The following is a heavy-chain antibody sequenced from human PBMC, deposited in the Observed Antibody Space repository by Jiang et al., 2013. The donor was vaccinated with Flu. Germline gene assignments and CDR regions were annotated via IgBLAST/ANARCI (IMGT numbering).Heavy chain of an antibody. CDR1: GGSISSSSYY. Sequence: LLKPSETLSLTCTVSGGSISSSSYYWGWIRQPPGKGLEWIGSIYYSGSTYYNPSLKSRVTISVDTSKNQFSLKLSSVTAADTAVYYCARHSIHGSGSRWAFDIWGQGTMVTVSS. D-gene: IGHD3-10*01. CDR2: IYYSGST. CDR3: ARHSIHGSGSRWAFDI. J-gene: IGHJ3*02. V-gene: IGHV4-39*01.